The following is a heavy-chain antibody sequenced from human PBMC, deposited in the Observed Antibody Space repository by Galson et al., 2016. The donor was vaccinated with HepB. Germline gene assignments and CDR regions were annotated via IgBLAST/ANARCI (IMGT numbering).Heavy chain of an antibody. V-gene: IGHV1-18*01. D-gene: IGHD2-8*01. CDR1: GYTFSAYG. CDR3: SRGAFCTISYCSVRHSYYNKGMDV. CDR2: ISVANGND. Sequence: SVTVSCKASGYTFSAYGMNWVRQAPGQGPEWLGWISVANGNDVYSHSLQGRVTMTTDTSTNTAYMELRSLTSDDTAVYFCSRGAFCTISYCSVRHSYYNKGMDVWGQGTTVIVSS. J-gene: IGHJ6*02.